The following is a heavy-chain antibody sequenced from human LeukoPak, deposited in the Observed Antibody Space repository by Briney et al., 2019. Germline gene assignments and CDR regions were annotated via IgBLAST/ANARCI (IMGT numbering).Heavy chain of an antibody. CDR2: INWNGGST. V-gene: IGHV3-20*04. CDR1: GFTFDDYG. CDR3: ASGDYSSGWYLDY. J-gene: IGHJ4*02. D-gene: IGHD6-19*01. Sequence: AGGSLRLSCAASGFTFDDYGMSWVRQAPGKGLEWVSGINWNGGSTGYADSVKGRFTISRDNSKNTLYLQMNSLRAEDTAVYYCASGDYSSGWYLDYWGQGTLVTVSS.